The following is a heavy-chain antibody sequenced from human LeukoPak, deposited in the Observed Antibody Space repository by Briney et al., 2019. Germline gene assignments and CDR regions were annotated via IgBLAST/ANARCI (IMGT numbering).Heavy chain of an antibody. CDR3: ARGENYLSG. CDR1: GFTFSSYG. Sequence: GGSLRLSCAASGFTFSSYGMHWVRQAPGKGLEWVAFIRYDGSNKYYADSVKGRFTISRDNAKNSLYLQMNSLRGEDTAVYYCARGENYLSGWGQGTLVTVSS. CDR2: IRYDGSNK. J-gene: IGHJ4*02. D-gene: IGHD1-7*01. V-gene: IGHV3-30*02.